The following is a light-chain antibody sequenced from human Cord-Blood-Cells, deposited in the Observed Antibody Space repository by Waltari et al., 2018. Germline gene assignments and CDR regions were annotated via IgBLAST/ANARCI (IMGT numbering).Light chain of an antibody. Sequence: DIQLTQSPSSLSASVGDRVTITCRASQGISSYLAWSQQKPGKAPKLLIYAASTLQSGVPSRFSGSGSGTDFTLTISSLQPEDFATYYCQQLNSYPITFGQGTKVEIK. CDR1: QGISSY. CDR2: AAS. J-gene: IGKJ5*01. CDR3: QQLNSYPIT. V-gene: IGKV1-9*01.